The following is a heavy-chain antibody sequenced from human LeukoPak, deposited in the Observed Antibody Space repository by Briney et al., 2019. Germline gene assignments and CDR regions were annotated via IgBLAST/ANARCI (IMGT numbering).Heavy chain of an antibody. CDR3: ARRGRYYDSSGYYYRGPFDY. D-gene: IGHD3-22*01. CDR1: GYSFTIYG. CDR2: IDPSDSYT. V-gene: IGHV5-10-1*01. Sequence: GESLKISCKGSGYSFTIYGISWVRQMPGKGLEWMGRIDPSDSYTNYSPSFQGHVTNSADKSISTAYLQWSSLKASDTAMYYCARRGRYYDSSGYYYRGPFDYWGQGTLVTVSS. J-gene: IGHJ4*02.